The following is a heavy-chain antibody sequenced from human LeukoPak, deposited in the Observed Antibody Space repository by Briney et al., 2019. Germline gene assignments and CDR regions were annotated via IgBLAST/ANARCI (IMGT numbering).Heavy chain of an antibody. D-gene: IGHD3-10*01. CDR2: ISGSGGST. J-gene: IGHJ4*02. CDR3: AKVKKGFGELFYIDY. CDR1: GFTLSSYA. Sequence: PGGSLRLSCAASGFTLSSYAMSWVRQAPGKGLEWVSAISGSGGSTYYADSVKGRFTISRDNSKNTLYLQMNSLRAEDTAVYYCAKVKKGFGELFYIDYWGQGILVTVSS. V-gene: IGHV3-23*01.